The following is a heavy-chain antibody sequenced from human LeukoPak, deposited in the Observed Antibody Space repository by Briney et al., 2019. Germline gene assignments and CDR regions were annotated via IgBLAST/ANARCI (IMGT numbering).Heavy chain of an antibody. CDR2: LYYGGGT. CDR1: GASISSSSYY. CDR3: VLDSSGYYYVDAFDI. V-gene: IGHV4-39*01. Sequence: SETLSLTCTVDGASISSSSYYWGWIRQPPGKGLEWIGSLYYGGGTNYNPSLKSRVTISVDTSKNQFSLKLSSVTAADTAVYYCVLDSSGYYYVDAFDIWGQGTMVTVSS. D-gene: IGHD3-22*01. J-gene: IGHJ3*02.